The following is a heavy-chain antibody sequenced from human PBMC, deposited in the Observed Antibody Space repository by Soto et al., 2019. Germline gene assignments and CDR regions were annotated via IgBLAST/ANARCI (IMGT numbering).Heavy chain of an antibody. V-gene: IGHV3-73*01. J-gene: IGHJ3*02. CDR1: GFTFSGSA. Sequence: EVQLVESGGGLVQPGGSLQLSCAASGFTFSGSAMHWVRQAPGKGLAWVGRIRSKANSYATAYAASVNGRFTISRDDSQDTAYREMNGLKAEETAVYYCTRSATVTYAFDIWGQGTMVTVSS. CDR3: TRSATVTYAFDI. CDR2: IRSKANSYAT. D-gene: IGHD4-17*01.